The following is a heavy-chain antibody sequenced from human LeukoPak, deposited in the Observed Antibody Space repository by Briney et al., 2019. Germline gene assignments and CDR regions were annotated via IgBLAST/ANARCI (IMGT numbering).Heavy chain of an antibody. V-gene: IGHV4-59*01. Sequence: SETLSLTCTVSGGSISSYYWSWIRQPPGKGLEWIGYIYYSGSTNYNPSLKSRVTISVDTSKNQFSPKLSSVTAADTAVYYCARVRVQYYFDYWGQGTLVTVSS. CDR2: IYYSGST. CDR3: ARVRVQYYFDY. CDR1: GGSISSYY. J-gene: IGHJ4*02. D-gene: IGHD3-10*01.